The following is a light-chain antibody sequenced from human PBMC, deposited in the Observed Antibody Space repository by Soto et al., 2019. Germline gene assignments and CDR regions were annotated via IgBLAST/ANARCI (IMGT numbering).Light chain of an antibody. Sequence: IVMTQSPVSLPVTPGEPASISCRSSQSLLHSNGDNYLVWYLQKPGQSPQLLIYLGSNPASGVPDRFSGSGSGTDFTLKISRVEAEDVGVYYCMQALQTPCTFGQGTKLEIK. V-gene: IGKV2-28*01. CDR2: LGS. J-gene: IGKJ2*02. CDR1: QSLLHSNGDNY. CDR3: MQALQTPCT.